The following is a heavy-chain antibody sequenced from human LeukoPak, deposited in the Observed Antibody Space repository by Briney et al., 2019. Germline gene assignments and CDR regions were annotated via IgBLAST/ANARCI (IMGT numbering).Heavy chain of an antibody. CDR1: GGSFSSSGYS. CDR2: IYSTGNT. J-gene: IGHJ4*02. V-gene: IGHV4-31*03. CDR3: ARALGPYYSDY. Sequence: SETLSLTCIVSGGSFSSSGYSWSWIRQHPGKGLEWIGYIYSTGNTYYNPSLKSRVVISVDTSKSQFSLRLSSVTAADTAVYYCARALGPYYSDYWGQGTLVTVSS.